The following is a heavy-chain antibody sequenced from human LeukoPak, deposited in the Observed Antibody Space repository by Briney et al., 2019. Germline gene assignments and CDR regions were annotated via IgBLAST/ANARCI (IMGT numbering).Heavy chain of an antibody. CDR2: IYHSGST. CDR1: GGSISSSNW. J-gene: IGHJ4*02. Sequence: PSETLSLTCAVSGGSISSSNWWSWVRQPPGKGLEWIGEIYHSGSTNYNPSLKSRVTISVDTSKNQFSLKLSSVTAADTAVYYCARLRKYGSGSYYPKYYFDYWGQGTLVTVSS. CDR3: ARLRKYGSGSYYPKYYFDY. V-gene: IGHV4-4*02. D-gene: IGHD3-10*01.